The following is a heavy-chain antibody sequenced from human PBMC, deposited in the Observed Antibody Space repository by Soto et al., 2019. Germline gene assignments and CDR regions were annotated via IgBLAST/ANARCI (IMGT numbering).Heavy chain of an antibody. CDR1: DLTFGRRT. CDR3: VRWSKDSYPGSRIFDF. Sequence: PGGPLSLPCVASDLTFGRRTMTGSPQSPGGGLEWISTITDTGGDAKYADSVRGRFANSRDNSKNTLYLQMSALGAEDSAIYFCVRWSKDSYPGSRIFDFWGRGTLVTVSS. J-gene: IGHJ4*02. CDR2: ITDTGGDA. V-gene: IGHV3-23*01. D-gene: IGHD3-10*01.